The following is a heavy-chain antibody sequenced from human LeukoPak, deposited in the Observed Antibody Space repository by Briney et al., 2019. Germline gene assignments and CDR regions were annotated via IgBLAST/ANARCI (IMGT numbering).Heavy chain of an antibody. D-gene: IGHD5-24*01. CDR3: ARDERPLGPYYYYYGMDV. Sequence: ASVKVSCKVSGYTLTELSMHWVRQAPGKGLEWMGGFDPEDGETIYAQKFQGRVTMTEDTSTDTAYMELSSLRSEDTAVYYCARDERPLGPYYYYYGMDVWGQGTTVTVSS. CDR1: GYTLTELS. V-gene: IGHV1-24*01. CDR2: FDPEDGET. J-gene: IGHJ6*02.